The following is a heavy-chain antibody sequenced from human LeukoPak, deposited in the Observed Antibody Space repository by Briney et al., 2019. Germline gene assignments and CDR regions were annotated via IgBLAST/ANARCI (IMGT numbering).Heavy chain of an antibody. CDR1: GGSISSGSYY. CDR3: ARVIWFGESHYFDY. J-gene: IGHJ4*02. CDR2: IYYSGST. D-gene: IGHD3-10*01. V-gene: IGHV4-61*01. Sequence: PSETLSLTCTVSGGSISSGSYYWSWIRQPPGKGLEWIGYIYYSGSTNYNPSLKSRVTISVDTSKNQFSLKLSSVTAADTAVYYCARVIWFGESHYFDYWGQGTLVTVSS.